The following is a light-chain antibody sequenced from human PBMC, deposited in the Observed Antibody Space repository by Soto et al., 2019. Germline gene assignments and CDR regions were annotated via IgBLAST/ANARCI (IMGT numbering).Light chain of an antibody. CDR2: DAS. Sequence: EMVLTRSPATGSWWPGEGGTLAVMASQSVGTYLAWYQQKPGQAPRLLIYDASNRATGIAPRFRGSGSGTDFTLTISSVEPEDFAVYICQQRSNWPPTFGQGTRLEI. CDR3: QQRSNWPPT. CDR1: QSVGTY. J-gene: IGKJ5*01. V-gene: IGKV3-11*01.